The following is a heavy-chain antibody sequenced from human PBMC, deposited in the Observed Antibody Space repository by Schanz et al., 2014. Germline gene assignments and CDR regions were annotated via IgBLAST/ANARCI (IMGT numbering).Heavy chain of an antibody. D-gene: IGHD3-10*01. V-gene: IGHV3-21*02. CDR2: INTGGDST. CDR1: GFTASSHS. J-gene: IGHJ4*02. CDR3: ARWFLIRGVILDS. Sequence: EVQLVESGGGLVKPGGSLRLSCGVSGFTASSHSMNWVRQAPGKGLEWVSSINTGGDSTYYADSVKGRFTISRDNSRDTVYLQMNSLRADDTAMYYCARWFLIRGVILDSWGQGTLXTVSS.